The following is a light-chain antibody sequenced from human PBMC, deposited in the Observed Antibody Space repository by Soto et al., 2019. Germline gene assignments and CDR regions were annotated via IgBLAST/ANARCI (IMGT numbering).Light chain of an antibody. CDR3: QQYNTYSK. Sequence: DIQMTQSPSTLSASVGDRVTITCRASQSISSWLAWYQQKPGKAPNLLIYKASSLESGVPSRFSGSGSGTEFTLTISSLQPDDFATYYCQQYNTYSKFGQGTRLEIK. CDR1: QSISSW. CDR2: KAS. V-gene: IGKV1-5*03. J-gene: IGKJ5*01.